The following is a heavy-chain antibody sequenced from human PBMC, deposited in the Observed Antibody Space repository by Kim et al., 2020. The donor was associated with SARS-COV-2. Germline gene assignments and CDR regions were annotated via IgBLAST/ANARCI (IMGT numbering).Heavy chain of an antibody. V-gene: IGHV3-13*01. Sequence: GGSLRLSCAASGFTFSSYDMHWVRQATGKGLEWVSAIGDTYYPGSVKGRFTISRENAKNSLYLQMNSLRAGDTAVYYCARGYSSSWYWAFDIWGQGTMVTVSS. CDR2: IGDT. D-gene: IGHD6-13*01. CDR1: GFTFSSYD. J-gene: IGHJ3*02. CDR3: ARGYSSSWYWAFDI.